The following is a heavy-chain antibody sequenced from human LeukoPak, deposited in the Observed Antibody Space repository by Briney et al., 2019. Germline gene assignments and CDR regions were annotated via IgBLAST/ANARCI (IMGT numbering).Heavy chain of an antibody. V-gene: IGHV4-59*01. J-gene: IGHJ3*02. CDR2: IYYSGST. CDR3: ARGDFWSGYYTPLYPFDI. Sequence: PSETLSLTCTVSGGSISSYYWSWIRQPPGKGLEWIGYIYYSGSTNYNPSLKSRVTISVDTSKNQFSLKLSSVTAADTAVYYCARGDFWSGYYTPLYPFDIWGQGTMVTVSS. CDR1: GGSISSYY. D-gene: IGHD3-3*01.